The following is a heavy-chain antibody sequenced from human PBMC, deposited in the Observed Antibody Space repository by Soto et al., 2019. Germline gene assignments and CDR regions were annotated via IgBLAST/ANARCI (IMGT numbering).Heavy chain of an antibody. CDR1: GYTFTSYG. CDR2: INAYNGNT. V-gene: IGHV1-18*01. D-gene: IGHD6-19*01. CDR3: ARDPVAGTYFDY. J-gene: IGHJ4*02. Sequence: QVQLVQSGAEGKKPGASVKVSCKASGYTFTSYGISWARQAPGQGLEWMGWINAYNGNTNYAQKLQGRVTMTTATSTSTAYMELRSLISDDTAVFYCARDPVAGTYFDYWGQGTLVTVSS.